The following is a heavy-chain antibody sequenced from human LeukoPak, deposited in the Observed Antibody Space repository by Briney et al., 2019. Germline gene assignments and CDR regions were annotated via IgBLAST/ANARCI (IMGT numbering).Heavy chain of an antibody. CDR3: ARCYDLWSGYYRWLDP. D-gene: IGHD3-3*01. CDR2: IIPIFGAP. V-gene: IGHV1-69*13. J-gene: IGHJ5*02. Sequence: SVKVSCKASGYTFTSYGISWVRQAPGQGLEWMGGIIPIFGAPNYAQKFQGRVSITADESTSTAYMELSSLRSEDTAVYYCARCYDLWSGYYRWLDPWGQGTLVTVSS. CDR1: GYTFTSYG.